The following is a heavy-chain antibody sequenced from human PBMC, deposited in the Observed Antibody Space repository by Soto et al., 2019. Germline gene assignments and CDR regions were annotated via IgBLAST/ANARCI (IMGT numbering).Heavy chain of an antibody. Sequence: QVQLQQWGAGLLKPSETLSLTCAVYGGSFSGYYWSWIRQPPGKGLEWIGEINHSGSTNYNPSLKSRVTIAVDTSKNQFSLKLSSVTAADTAVYYCARARQDGSHRGLSPYYFDYWGQGTLVTVSS. D-gene: IGHD2-15*01. V-gene: IGHV4-34*01. CDR2: INHSGST. J-gene: IGHJ4*02. CDR3: ARARQDGSHRGLSPYYFDY. CDR1: GGSFSGYY.